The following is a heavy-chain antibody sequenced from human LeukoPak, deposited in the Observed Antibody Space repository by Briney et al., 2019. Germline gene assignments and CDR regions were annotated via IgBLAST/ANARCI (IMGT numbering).Heavy chain of an antibody. V-gene: IGHV3-23*01. J-gene: IGHJ4*02. Sequence: GGSLRLSCAASGFTFSSYAVSWVRQAPAKGLEWVSTITGSGGGAYYADSVKGRFTISRDNSKNTLYLQMNSLRAEDTAVYYCAKSIVVVPAATRYLDYWGQGTLVTVSS. CDR2: ITGSGGGA. CDR3: AKSIVVVPAATRYLDY. CDR1: GFTFSSYA. D-gene: IGHD2-2*01.